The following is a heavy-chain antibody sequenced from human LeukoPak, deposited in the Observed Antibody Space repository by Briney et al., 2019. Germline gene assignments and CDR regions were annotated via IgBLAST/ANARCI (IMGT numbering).Heavy chain of an antibody. D-gene: IGHD3-10*01. J-gene: IGHJ4*02. V-gene: IGHV3-23*01. CDR2: ISGSGGST. CDR3: AKSGPMVRGVIAYYFDY. Sequence: GGSLRLSCAASGFTFSSYAMSWVRQAPGKGLEWVSAISGSGGSTYYADSVKGRFTISRDNSKNTLYLQMNSLRAEDTAVYHCAKSGPMVRGVIAYYFDYWGQGTLVTVSS. CDR1: GFTFSSYA.